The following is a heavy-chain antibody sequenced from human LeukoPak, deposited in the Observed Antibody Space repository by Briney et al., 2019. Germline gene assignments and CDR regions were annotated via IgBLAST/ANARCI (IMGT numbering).Heavy chain of an antibody. CDR1: GGSFSGYY. J-gene: IGHJ4*02. V-gene: IGHV4-34*01. Sequence: SETLSLTCAVYGGSFSGYYWSWIRQPPGKGLEWIGEINHSGSTNYNPSLKSRDTISVDTSKNQFSLKLSSVTAADTAVYYCARQDADYGDNFLDYWGQGTLVTVSS. D-gene: IGHD4-17*01. CDR3: ARQDADYGDNFLDY. CDR2: INHSGST.